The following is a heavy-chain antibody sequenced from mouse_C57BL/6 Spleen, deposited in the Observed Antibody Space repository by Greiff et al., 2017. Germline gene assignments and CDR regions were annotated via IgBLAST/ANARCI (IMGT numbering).Heavy chain of an antibody. V-gene: IGHV1-59*01. CDR3: APSGVYYGSSYAMDY. Sequence: QVQLQQPGAELVRPGTSVKLSCKASGYTFTSYWMHWVKQRPGQGLEWIGVIDPSDSYTNYNQKFKGKATLTVDTSSSTAYMQLSSLTSEDSAVYYCAPSGVYYGSSYAMDYWGQGTSVTVSS. CDR1: GYTFTSYW. J-gene: IGHJ4*01. CDR2: IDPSDSYT. D-gene: IGHD1-1*01.